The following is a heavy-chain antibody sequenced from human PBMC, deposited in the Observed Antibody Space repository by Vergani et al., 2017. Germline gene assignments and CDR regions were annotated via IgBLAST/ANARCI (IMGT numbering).Heavy chain of an antibody. J-gene: IGHJ6*02. Sequence: QVQLQESGPGLVKPSETLSLTCAVSGYSISSGYYWGWIRQPPGKGLEWIGEINHSGSTNYNPSLKSRVTISVDTSKNQFSLKLSSVTAADTAVYYCARGPPKLERRYYYYYYGMDVWGQGTTVTVSS. CDR3: ARGPPKLERRYYYYYYGMDV. V-gene: IGHV4-38-2*01. CDR2: INHSGST. D-gene: IGHD1-1*01. CDR1: GYSISSGYY.